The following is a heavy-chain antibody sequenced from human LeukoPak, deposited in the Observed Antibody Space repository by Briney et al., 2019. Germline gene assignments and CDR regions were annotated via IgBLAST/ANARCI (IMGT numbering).Heavy chain of an antibody. Sequence: GGSLRLFCTASGFTFRTYAMTWVRQAPGKGLEWVSDVSDNGGDTSYADSVKGRFSISRDNAKNTVYLQMDSLRAEDTARYYCARGTLAGYFLGYWGQGTLVTVSS. CDR3: ARGTLAGYFLGY. J-gene: IGHJ4*02. CDR1: GFTFRTYA. CDR2: VSDNGGDT. V-gene: IGHV3-23*01. D-gene: IGHD3-9*01.